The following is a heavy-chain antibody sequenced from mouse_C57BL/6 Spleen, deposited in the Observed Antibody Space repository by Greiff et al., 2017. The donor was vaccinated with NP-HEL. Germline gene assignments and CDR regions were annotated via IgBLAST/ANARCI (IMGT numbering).Heavy chain of an antibody. Sequence: EVQLKESGGGLVKPGGSLKLSCAASGFTFSDYGMHWVRQAPEKGLEWVAYISSGSSTIYYADTVKGRFTISRDNAKNTLFLQMTSLRSEDTAMYYCARRAQAYAMDYWGQGTSVTVSS. CDR3: ARRAQAYAMDY. D-gene: IGHD3-2*02. CDR1: GFTFSDYG. CDR2: ISSGSSTI. J-gene: IGHJ4*01. V-gene: IGHV5-17*01.